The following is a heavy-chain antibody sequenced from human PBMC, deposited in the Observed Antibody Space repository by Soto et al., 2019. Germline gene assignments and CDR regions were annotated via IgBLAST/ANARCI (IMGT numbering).Heavy chain of an antibody. J-gene: IGHJ4*01. CDR3: VRGMNPLF. CDR2: IGISSSDR. V-gene: IGHV3-21*06. CDR1: GFTLRTYT. Sequence: VGSLRLSCAASGFTLRTYTMNWVRQAPGKGLEWVSSIGISSSDRYYADSVRGRFTISRDNAKNALYLQMNSLRADDTAVYFCVRGMNPLFGGQGTLVTVSS.